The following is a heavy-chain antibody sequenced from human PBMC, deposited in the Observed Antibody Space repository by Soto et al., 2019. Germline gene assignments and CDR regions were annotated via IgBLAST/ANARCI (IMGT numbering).Heavy chain of an antibody. D-gene: IGHD3-16*02. CDR1: GFTFSDYY. J-gene: IGHJ6*03. Sequence: QVQLVESGGGLVKPGGSLRLSCAASGFTFSDYYMSWIRQAPGKGLEWVSYISSSGSTIYYADSVKGRFSISRDNAENSLYLQMNSLGAEDTAVYYCARDIDGYDCYYYMDVCGQGTKVTVSS. CDR2: ISSSGSTI. V-gene: IGHV3-11*01. CDR3: ARDIDGYDCYYYMDV.